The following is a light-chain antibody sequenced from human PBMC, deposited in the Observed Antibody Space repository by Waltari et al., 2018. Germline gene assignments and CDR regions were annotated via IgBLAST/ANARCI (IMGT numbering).Light chain of an antibody. CDR3: QHYVRLPVT. J-gene: IGKJ1*01. Sequence: IVLTQSPGTLSLSPGERATPSCRASQSVGRSVAWYQQKPGQAPRLLIYGASIRATGIPDRFSGGGSGTDFSLTISRLEPEDFAAYHCQHYVRLPVTFGQGTKVEIK. CDR2: GAS. CDR1: QSVGRS. V-gene: IGKV3-20*01.